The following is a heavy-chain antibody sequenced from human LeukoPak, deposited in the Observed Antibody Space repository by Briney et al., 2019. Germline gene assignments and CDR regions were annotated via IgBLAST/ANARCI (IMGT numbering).Heavy chain of an antibody. V-gene: IGHV1-18*01. Sequence: ASVKVSCKASGYTFTSYGISWVRQAPGQGLEWMGWISAYNGNTNYAQKLQGRVTMTTDTSTSTVYMELRSLRSDDTAVYYCARDRSSGWFPDYWGQGTLVTVSS. D-gene: IGHD6-19*01. J-gene: IGHJ4*02. CDR2: ISAYNGNT. CDR3: ARDRSSGWFPDY. CDR1: GYTFTSYG.